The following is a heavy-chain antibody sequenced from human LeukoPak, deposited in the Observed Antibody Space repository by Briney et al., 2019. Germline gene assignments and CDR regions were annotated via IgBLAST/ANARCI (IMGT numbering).Heavy chain of an antibody. J-gene: IGHJ4*02. V-gene: IGHV5-51*01. CDR3: ATYLSIAARPYYFDY. CDR2: IYPGDSDT. CDR1: GYSVTSYW. D-gene: IGHD6-6*01. Sequence: KAGESLKISCKGSGYSVTSYWIGWVRPMPGKGLEWMGIIYPGDSDTRYSPSFQGQVTISADKSISTAYLQWSSLKASDTAMYYCATYLSIAARPYYFDYWGQGTLVTVSS.